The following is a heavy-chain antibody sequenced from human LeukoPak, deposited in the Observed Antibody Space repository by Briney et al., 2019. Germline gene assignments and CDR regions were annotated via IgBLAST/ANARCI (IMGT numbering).Heavy chain of an antibody. V-gene: IGHV4-39*07. CDR3: AVGYYDSSGYYRALDY. CDR2: IYYSGST. J-gene: IGHJ4*02. D-gene: IGHD3-22*01. Sequence: PSETLSLTCTVSGGSISSSSYSWGWIRQPPGKGLEWIGSIYYSGSTYYNPSLKSRVTISVDTSKNQFSLKLSSVTAADTAVYYCAVGYYDSSGYYRALDYWGQGTLVTVSS. CDR1: GGSISSSSYS.